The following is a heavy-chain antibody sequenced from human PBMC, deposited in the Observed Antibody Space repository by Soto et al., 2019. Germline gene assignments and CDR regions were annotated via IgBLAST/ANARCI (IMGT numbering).Heavy chain of an antibody. CDR3: ARDRGAVAGFDY. D-gene: IGHD6-19*01. J-gene: IGHJ4*02. CDR2: IWYDGSNK. CDR1: GFTFSSYG. Sequence: GGSLRLSCAASGFTFSSYGMHWVRQAPGKGLEWVAVIWYDGSNKYYADSVKGRFTISRDNSKNTLYLQMNSLRAKDTAVYYCARDRGAVAGFDYWGQGTLVTVSS. V-gene: IGHV3-33*01.